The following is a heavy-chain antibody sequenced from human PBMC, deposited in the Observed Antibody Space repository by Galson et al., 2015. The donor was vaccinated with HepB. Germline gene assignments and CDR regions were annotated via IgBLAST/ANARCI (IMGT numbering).Heavy chain of an antibody. D-gene: IGHD4-11*01. CDR1: GFTFSSYG. CDR2: VWYDGSYE. J-gene: IGHJ4*02. Sequence: SLRLSRAASGFTFSSYGMHWVRQAPGKGLEWVAIVWYDGSYEFYADAVKGRFNISRDNSKNMLFLQLNSLRAEDTAVYYCARDFHTNYPSYYFDYRGQGTLVTVSS. V-gene: IGHV3-33*01. CDR3: ARDFHTNYPSYYFDY.